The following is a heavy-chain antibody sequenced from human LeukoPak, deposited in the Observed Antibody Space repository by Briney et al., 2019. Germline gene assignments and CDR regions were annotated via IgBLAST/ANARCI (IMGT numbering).Heavy chain of an antibody. Sequence: QPGGSLRLSCAASGFTVSSNYMSWVRQAPGKGLEWVSVIYSGGSTYYADSVKGRFTISRGNAKNSLYLQMNSLRAEDTAVYYCAELGITMIGGVWGKGTTVTISS. CDR3: AELGITMIGGV. CDR2: IYSGGST. D-gene: IGHD3-10*02. J-gene: IGHJ6*04. V-gene: IGHV3-53*01. CDR1: GFTVSSNY.